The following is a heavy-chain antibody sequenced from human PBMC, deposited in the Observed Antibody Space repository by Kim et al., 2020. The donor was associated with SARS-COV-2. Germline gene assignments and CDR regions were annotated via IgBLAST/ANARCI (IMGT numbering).Heavy chain of an antibody. V-gene: IGHV3-73*01. CDR2: IRSKANSYAT. CDR3: TRLWNDGTDPYYYYYGMDV. Sequence: GSLRLSCAASGFTFSGSAMHWVRQASGKGLEWVGRIRSKANSYATAYAASVKGRFTISRDDSKNTAYLQMNSLKTEDTAVYYCTRLWNDGTDPYYYYYGMDVWGQGATVTVSS. CDR1: GFTFSGSA. J-gene: IGHJ6*02. D-gene: IGHD1-1*01.